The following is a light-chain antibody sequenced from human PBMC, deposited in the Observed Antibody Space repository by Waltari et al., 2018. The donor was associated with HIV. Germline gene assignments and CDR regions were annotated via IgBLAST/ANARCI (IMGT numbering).Light chain of an antibody. Sequence: QSALTQPASASASPGQSITISCTGTTSNVGGYQYLSWYQQYAGQAPKLIIYEVTNRPLGVSERFSGTKSGKTASLIISAVQAEDEADYYCSSATSSSTLEVFGTGTKVTV. CDR1: TSNVGGYQY. CDR3: SSATSSSTLEV. J-gene: IGLJ1*01. V-gene: IGLV2-14*01. CDR2: EVT.